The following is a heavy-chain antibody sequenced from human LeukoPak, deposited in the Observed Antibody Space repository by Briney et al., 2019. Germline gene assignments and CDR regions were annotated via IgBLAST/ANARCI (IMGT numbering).Heavy chain of an antibody. CDR3: ARGSFLITFGGLIV. CDR1: EFTFNSYT. CDR2: ISYDGSNK. D-gene: IGHD3-16*02. J-gene: IGHJ4*02. Sequence: GGSLRLSCAASEFTFNSYTMHWVRQAPGKGLEWVALISYDGSNKYYADSLKGRFTISRDNAKNSLYLQMNSLRAEDTAVYYCARGSFLITFGGLIVWGQGTLVTVSS. V-gene: IGHV3-30*04.